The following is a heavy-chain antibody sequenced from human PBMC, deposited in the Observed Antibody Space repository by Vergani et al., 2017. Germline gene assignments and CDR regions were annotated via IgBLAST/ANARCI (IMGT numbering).Heavy chain of an antibody. Sequence: QVQLQQWGAGLLKPSETLSLTCAVYGGSFSGYYWSWIRQPPGKGLEWIGEINHSGSTNYNPSHKSRVTISVDTSKNQFSLKLISVTTADTAVYYCASHRKFGTIYPCYWFDPWGQGTLVTVSS. D-gene: IGHD3-9*01. CDR3: ASHRKFGTIYPCYWFDP. V-gene: IGHV4-34*01. CDR2: INHSGST. CDR1: GGSFSGYY. J-gene: IGHJ5*02.